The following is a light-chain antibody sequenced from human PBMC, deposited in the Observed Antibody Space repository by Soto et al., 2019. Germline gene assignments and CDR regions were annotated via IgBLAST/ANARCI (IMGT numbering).Light chain of an antibody. V-gene: IGKV3-20*01. Sequence: EIVVTQSPGTLSLSPGERATVSCRASQSVSSRSLAWYQHKPCQAPRLLIYVVSRRATGIPDRFSGSGSGTDFTLTIGGLEPEDFAVDFCQQYGNSPWTFGQGTRVEVK. CDR3: QQYGNSPWT. J-gene: IGKJ1*01. CDR2: VVS. CDR1: QSVSSRS.